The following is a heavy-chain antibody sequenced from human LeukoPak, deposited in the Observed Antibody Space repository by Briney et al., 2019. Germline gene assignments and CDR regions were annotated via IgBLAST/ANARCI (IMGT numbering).Heavy chain of an antibody. CDR3: ARDYIPYCSGGSCYHGWFDP. D-gene: IGHD2-15*01. CDR1: GGSISSSSYY. J-gene: IGHJ5*02. CDR2: IFYSGST. Sequence: KASETLSLTCTVSGGSISSSSYYWGWIRQPPGKGLEWIGSIFYSGSTYYNPSLKSRVTISVDTSKNQFSLKLSSVTAADTAVYYCARDYIPYCSGGSCYHGWFDPWGQGTLVTVSS. V-gene: IGHV4-39*07.